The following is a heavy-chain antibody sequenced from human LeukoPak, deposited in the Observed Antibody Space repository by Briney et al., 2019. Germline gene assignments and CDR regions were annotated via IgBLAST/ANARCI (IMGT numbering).Heavy chain of an antibody. CDR3: AKDYDFWSGYSKGFDY. D-gene: IGHD3-3*01. V-gene: IGHV3-23*01. Sequence: GGSLRLSCAASGFTFSSYAMSWVRQAPGKGLEWVSAISGSGGSIYYADSVKGRFTISRDNSKNTLYLQLNSLRPEDTAVYYCAKDYDFWSGYSKGFDYWGQGTLVTVSS. CDR1: GFTFSSYA. CDR2: ISGSGGSI. J-gene: IGHJ4*02.